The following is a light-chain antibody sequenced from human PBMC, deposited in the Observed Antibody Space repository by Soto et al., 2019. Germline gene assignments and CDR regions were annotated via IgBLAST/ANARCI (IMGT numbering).Light chain of an antibody. CDR3: SSYTTSSTVV. CDR1: SSDVGAYNY. CDR2: EVS. Sequence: QSVLTQPASVTGSPGQSIAISCTGTSSDVGAYNYVSWYQQHPGKAPKLIIYEVSHRPSGISDRFSGSKFGNTAALTISGLQAEDEADYYCSSYTTSSTVVFGGGTKLTVL. J-gene: IGLJ3*02. V-gene: IGLV2-14*01.